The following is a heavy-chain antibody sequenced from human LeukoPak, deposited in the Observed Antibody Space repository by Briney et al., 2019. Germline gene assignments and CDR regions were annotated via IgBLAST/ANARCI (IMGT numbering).Heavy chain of an antibody. CDR1: GYSFASYW. D-gene: IGHD3-3*01. Sequence: GESLKISCEGSGYSFASYWIGWVRQMPGKGLEWMGIIYPGDSDTRYSPSFQGQVTISADKSIATAYLQWSSLKASDTAMYYCARLITIFGVVTTYAFDIWGQGSMVTVSS. CDR2: IYPGDSDT. J-gene: IGHJ3*02. CDR3: ARLITIFGVVTTYAFDI. V-gene: IGHV5-51*01.